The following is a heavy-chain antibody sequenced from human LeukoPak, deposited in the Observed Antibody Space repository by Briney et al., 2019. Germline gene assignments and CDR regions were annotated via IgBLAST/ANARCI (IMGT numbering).Heavy chain of an antibody. Sequence: PSETLSLTCTVSGGSISSYYWSWLRQPPGKGLEWIGCIYYSGSTNYNPSLKSRVTISVDTSKNQFSLKLSSVTAADTAVYYCARDLTPCSGGSCYGNWFDPWGQGTLVTVSS. CDR2: IYYSGST. D-gene: IGHD2-15*01. J-gene: IGHJ5*02. V-gene: IGHV4-59*01. CDR1: GGSISSYY. CDR3: ARDLTPCSGGSCYGNWFDP.